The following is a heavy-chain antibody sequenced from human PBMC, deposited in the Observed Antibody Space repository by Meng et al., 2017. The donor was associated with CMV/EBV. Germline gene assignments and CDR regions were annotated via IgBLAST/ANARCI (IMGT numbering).Heavy chain of an antibody. CDR2: ISSISSYI. Sequence: GESLKISCAASGFTFSSYSMNWVRQAPGKGLEWVSSISSISSYIYYADSVKGRFTISRDNAKNSLYLQMNSLRAEDTAVYYCARVGGLEFDYWGQGTLVTVSS. CDR1: GFTFSSYS. V-gene: IGHV3-21*01. D-gene: IGHD3/OR15-3a*01. J-gene: IGHJ4*02. CDR3: ARVGGLEFDY.